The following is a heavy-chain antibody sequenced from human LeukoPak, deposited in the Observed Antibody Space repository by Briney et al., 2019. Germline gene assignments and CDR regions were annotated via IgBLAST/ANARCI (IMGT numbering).Heavy chain of an antibody. J-gene: IGHJ5*02. CDR3: ARESITMVRGVNNWFDP. CDR2: ISAYNGNT. D-gene: IGHD3-10*01. V-gene: IGHV1-18*01. CDR1: GYTFTSYG. Sequence: ASVKVSCKASGYTFTSYGICWVRQAPGQGLEWMGWISAYNGNTNYAQKLQGRVTMTTDTSTSTAYMELRSLRSDDTAVYCCARESITMVRGVNNWFDPWGQGTLVTVSS.